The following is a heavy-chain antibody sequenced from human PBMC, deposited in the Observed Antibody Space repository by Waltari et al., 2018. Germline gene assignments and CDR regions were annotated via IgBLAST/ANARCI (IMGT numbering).Heavy chain of an antibody. Sequence: QLQLQESGPGLVKPSETLSLTCSVSGASITTSNSYWSWIRQPPGKGLEWIGSTYYRGSTYSSPSLKSRVTISLDTSKNQLSLKVGSVTVADTAIYFCARNMESPYNAPYYFYYMDVWGKGTTVTVSS. CDR2: TYYRGST. V-gene: IGHV4-39*01. CDR3: ARNMESPYNAPYYFYYMDV. D-gene: IGHD3-10*01. CDR1: GASITTSNSY. J-gene: IGHJ6*03.